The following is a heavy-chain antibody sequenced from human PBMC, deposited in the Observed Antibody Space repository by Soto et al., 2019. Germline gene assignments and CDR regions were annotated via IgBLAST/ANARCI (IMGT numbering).Heavy chain of an antibody. CDR2: INPNSGGT. D-gene: IGHD5-18*01. CDR3: ARVANRGAMDPSGY. V-gene: IGHV1-2*02. J-gene: IGHJ4*02. Sequence: ASVKVSCKASGYTFTGYYIHCVRQAPGQGLEWMGWINPNSGGTNYAQKFQGRVTMTRDTSISTAYMELSRLRSDDTAVYYCARVANRGAMDPSGYWGQGTLVTVSS. CDR1: GYTFTGYY.